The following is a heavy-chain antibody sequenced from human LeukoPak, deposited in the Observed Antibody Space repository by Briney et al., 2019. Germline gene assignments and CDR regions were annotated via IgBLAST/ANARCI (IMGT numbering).Heavy chain of an antibody. CDR3: ARSGPTVTFPVFQH. J-gene: IGHJ1*01. CDR1: GFTFSSYA. V-gene: IGHV3-30*04. CDR2: ISYDGSNK. Sequence: GGSLRLSCAVSGFTFSSYARHGVRQAPGKGLEWVAVISYDGSNKYYADSVKGRFTISRDNSKNTLYLQMNSLRAEDTAVYYCARSGPTVTFPVFQHWGQGTLVTVSS. D-gene: IGHD4-17*01.